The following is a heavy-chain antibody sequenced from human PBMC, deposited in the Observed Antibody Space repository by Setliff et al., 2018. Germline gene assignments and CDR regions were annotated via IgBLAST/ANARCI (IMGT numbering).Heavy chain of an antibody. CDR3: ARGRGYSYVGITYYFDY. CDR2: IIHSGST. CDR1: GGSFSGYY. J-gene: IGHJ4*02. D-gene: IGHD5-18*01. V-gene: IGHV4-34*01. Sequence: SETLSLTCAVYGGSFSGYYWSWIRQPPGKRLEWIGEIIHSGSTNYNPSLKSRVTISMDTSKNQFSLKLSSVTAADTAVYYCARGRGYSYVGITYYFDYWGQGTLVTVSS.